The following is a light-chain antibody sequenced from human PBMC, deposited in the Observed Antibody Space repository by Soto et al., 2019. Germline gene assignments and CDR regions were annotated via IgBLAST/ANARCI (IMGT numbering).Light chain of an antibody. Sequence: QSALTQPPSASGSPGQSVTISCTGTSSDVGAYNYVSCYQHHPGKAPKLRVYEVNKRPSGVPDRSSGSKSGNTASPTVSGPQAEDEDDYYCTSTARTINSPFAFGTGTKLTVL. V-gene: IGLV2-8*01. J-gene: IGLJ1*01. CDR2: EVN. CDR1: SSDVGAYNY. CDR3: TSTARTINSPFA.